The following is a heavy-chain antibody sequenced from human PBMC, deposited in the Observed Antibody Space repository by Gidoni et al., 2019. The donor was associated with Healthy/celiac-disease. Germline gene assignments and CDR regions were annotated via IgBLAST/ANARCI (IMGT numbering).Heavy chain of an antibody. J-gene: IGHJ3*02. D-gene: IGHD3-16*01. CDR2: IIPIFGTA. V-gene: IGHV1-69*01. CDR3: ARALGGFYAFDI. CDR1: GGTFSSYA. Sequence: QVQLVQSVSEVTKPGSSVKLSCKASGGTFSSYAIRWMRQAPGQGLEWMGGIIPIFGTANYAQKFQGRVTITADESTSTAYMELSSLRSEDTAVYYGARALGGFYAFDIWGQGTMVTVSS.